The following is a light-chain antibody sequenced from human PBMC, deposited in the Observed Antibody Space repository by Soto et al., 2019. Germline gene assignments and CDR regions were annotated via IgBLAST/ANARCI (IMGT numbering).Light chain of an antibody. CDR1: QSVSSTY. Sequence: EIVLTQSPGTLSLPPGERATLSCRASQSVSSTYLAWYQQKPGQAPRLLIYGASSRATGIPDRFRCSGSGTDFTLTIRRLEPEDFAVYYCQQYGDSLTFGGGTKVAIK. CDR2: GAS. J-gene: IGKJ4*01. CDR3: QQYGDSLT. V-gene: IGKV3-20*01.